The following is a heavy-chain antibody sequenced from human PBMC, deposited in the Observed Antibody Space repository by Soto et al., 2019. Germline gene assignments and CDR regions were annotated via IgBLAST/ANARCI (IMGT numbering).Heavy chain of an antibody. CDR1: GYTFTNYD. CDR3: ARASGWFPYN. D-gene: IGHD3-10*01. CDR2: MNPDNGHT. V-gene: IGHV1-8*01. J-gene: IGHJ4*02. Sequence: QVQLVQSGAEVKKPGASVKVSCKASGYTFTNYDINWVRQATGQGLEWMGWMNPDNGHTGYAQRLQGRVTMTRNTSIGTAYMELSSLTSEDTAVYYCARASGWFPYNWGQGTLVTVSS.